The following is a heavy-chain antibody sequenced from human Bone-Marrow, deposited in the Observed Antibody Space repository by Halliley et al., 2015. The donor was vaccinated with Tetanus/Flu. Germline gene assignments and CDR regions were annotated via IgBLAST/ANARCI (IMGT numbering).Heavy chain of an antibody. CDR2: IYYIGTT. CDR3: ARQDPYDFWSGYFDY. D-gene: IGHD3-3*01. V-gene: IGHV4-30-2*03. Sequence: TLSLTCVVSEGSITSGDFFWSWIRQPPGRGLEWLGSIYYIGTTYYNPSLKSRVTISVDTSKNQFSLNLISVTAADTAVYYCARQDPYDFWSGYFDYWGQGTLVTVSS. J-gene: IGHJ4*02. CDR1: EGSITSGDFF.